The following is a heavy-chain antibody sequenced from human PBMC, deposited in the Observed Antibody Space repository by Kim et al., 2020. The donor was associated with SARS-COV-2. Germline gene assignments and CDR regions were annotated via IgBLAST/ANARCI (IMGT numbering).Heavy chain of an antibody. Sequence: ASVKVSCKASGYTFTSYAMNWVRQAPGQGLEWMGWINTNTGNPTYAQGFTGRFVFSLDTSVSTAYLQISSLKAEDTAVYYCARFKGRSWSSSRRYNWFDPWGQGTLVTVSS. V-gene: IGHV7-4-1*02. CDR2: INTNTGNP. CDR1: GYTFTSYA. J-gene: IGHJ5*02. CDR3: ARFKGRSWSSSRRYNWFDP. D-gene: IGHD6-13*01.